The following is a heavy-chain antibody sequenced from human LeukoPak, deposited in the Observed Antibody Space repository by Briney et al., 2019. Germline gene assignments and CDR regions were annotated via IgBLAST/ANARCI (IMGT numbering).Heavy chain of an antibody. D-gene: IGHD3-10*01. Sequence: GGSLRLSCALSGFTFSDHYMDWVRQAPGKGLEWVGRSRNEAHSYSTDFAASVRGRASLSRDDPRNSLYLQMNSLRTDDTAVYYCVAMLRGVGYWGQGTLVTVSS. J-gene: IGHJ4*02. CDR3: VAMLRGVGY. CDR2: SRNEAHSYST. V-gene: IGHV3-72*01. CDR1: GFTFSDHY.